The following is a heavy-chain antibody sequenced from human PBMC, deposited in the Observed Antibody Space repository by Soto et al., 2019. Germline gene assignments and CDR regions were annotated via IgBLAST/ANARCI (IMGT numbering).Heavy chain of an antibody. CDR3: TKALYCSSTSCYSGGDTFHV. CDR2: ISGSGGST. V-gene: IGHV3-23*01. D-gene: IGHD2-2*01. Sequence: PGGSLRLSCAASGFTFSSYAMSWVRQAPGKGLEWVSAISGSGGSTYYADSVRGRFTISRDNSKNTLSLQMNSLRAEDTAIYFCTKALYCSSTSCYSGGDTFHVWGQGTMVTVSS. CDR1: GFTFSSYA. J-gene: IGHJ3*01.